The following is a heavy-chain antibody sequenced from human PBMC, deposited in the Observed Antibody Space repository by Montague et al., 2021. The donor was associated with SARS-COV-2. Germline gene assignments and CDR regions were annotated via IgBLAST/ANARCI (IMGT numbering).Heavy chain of an antibody. CDR3: ARSSAPSITSFGVSDRYWYFDL. D-gene: IGHD3-3*01. CDR2: IYYSGST. Sequence: TLSLTCTVSGGSISSGGYYWSWIRQHPGKGLEWIGYIYYSGSTYYNPPLKSRVTISVDTSKNQFSLNLSSVTAADTAMYYCARSSAPSITSFGVSDRYWYFDLWGRGTLVTVSS. V-gene: IGHV4-31*03. J-gene: IGHJ2*01. CDR1: GGSISSGGYY.